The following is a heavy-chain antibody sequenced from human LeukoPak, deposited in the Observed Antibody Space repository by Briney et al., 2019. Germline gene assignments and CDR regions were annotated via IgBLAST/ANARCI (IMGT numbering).Heavy chain of an antibody. CDR2: IYYSGRT. D-gene: IGHD4-17*01. V-gene: IGHV4-61*01. J-gene: IGHJ3*02. CDR3: ARDVSTTGYAFDI. CDR1: GYSISSGYY. Sequence: SETLSLTCTVSGYSISSGYYWGWIRQPPGKGLEWIGYIYYSGRTIYNPSLKSRVTISVDTSKNQFSLKLTSVTAADTAVYYCARDVSTTGYAFDIWGQGTMVTVSS.